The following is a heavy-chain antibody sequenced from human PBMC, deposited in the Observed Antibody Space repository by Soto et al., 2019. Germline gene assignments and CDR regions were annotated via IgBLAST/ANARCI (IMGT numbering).Heavy chain of an antibody. CDR2: IWYDGSSE. D-gene: IGHD3-10*01. V-gene: IGHV3-33*01. Sequence: GGSLRLSCAASGFTFSTYGMHWVRQAPGKGLEWVAVIWYDGSSEYYGESVKGRFTISRDNSKNTVYLQMNSLRVEDTAVFYCARDRRSMRRGVIPDLDCWGQGALVTVSS. J-gene: IGHJ4*02. CDR1: GFTFSTYG. CDR3: ARDRRSMRRGVIPDLDC.